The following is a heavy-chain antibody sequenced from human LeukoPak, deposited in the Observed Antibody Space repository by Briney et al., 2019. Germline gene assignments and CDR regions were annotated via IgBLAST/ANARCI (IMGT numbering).Heavy chain of an antibody. Sequence: GGSLRLSCAASGFTFSSYSMNWVRQAPGKGLEWVSSISSSSSYIYYADSVKGRFTISRDNSKNTLYLQMNSLRAEDTAVYYCASGSSGYSSGRIGGYFDYWGQGTLVTVSS. V-gene: IGHV3-21*01. J-gene: IGHJ4*02. CDR3: ASGSSGYSSGRIGGYFDY. D-gene: IGHD6-19*01. CDR2: ISSSSSYI. CDR1: GFTFSSYS.